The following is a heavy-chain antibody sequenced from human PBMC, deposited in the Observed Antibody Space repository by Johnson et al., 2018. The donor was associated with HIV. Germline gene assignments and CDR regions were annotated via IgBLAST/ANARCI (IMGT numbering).Heavy chain of an antibody. CDR3: ARLSGTYQT. J-gene: IGHJ3*01. CDR2: ISGSGGST. V-gene: IGHV3-23*04. Sequence: VQLVESGGGVVQPGRSLRLSCAASRFTFSSYAMHWVRQVPGKGLEWVSAISGSGGSTYYADSVKGRFTISRDNSKNTAYLQMSSLKTEDTAIYYCARLSGTYQTWGQGTMVTVSS. CDR1: RFTFSSYA. D-gene: IGHD1-26*01.